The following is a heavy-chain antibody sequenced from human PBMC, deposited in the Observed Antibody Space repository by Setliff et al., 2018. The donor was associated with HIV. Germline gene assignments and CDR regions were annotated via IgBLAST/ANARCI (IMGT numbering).Heavy chain of an antibody. CDR3: ATRVTDDDFYYYYGMDV. J-gene: IGHJ6*02. CDR2: ISSSGSTI. V-gene: IGHV3-48*03. D-gene: IGHD1-1*01. CDR1: GFTFSSYE. Sequence: GGSLRLSCAASGFTFSSYEMNWVRQAPGKGLEWVSYISSSGSTIYYADSVKGRFTISRDNAKNSLYLQMNSLRAEDTAVYYCATRVTDDDFYYYYGMDVWGQGTTVTVSS.